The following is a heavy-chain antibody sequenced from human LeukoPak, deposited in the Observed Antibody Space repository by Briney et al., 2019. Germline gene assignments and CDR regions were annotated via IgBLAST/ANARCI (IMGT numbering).Heavy chain of an antibody. Sequence: GASVKVSCKASGYTFTSYGISWVRQAPGQGLEWMGWISAYNGNTNYAQKLQGRVTMTTDTSTSTAYMELRSLRSGDTAVYYCARVVLLWFGELPQAFDYGGQGTLVTVSS. D-gene: IGHD3-10*01. J-gene: IGHJ4*02. CDR3: ARVVLLWFGELPQAFDY. V-gene: IGHV1-18*01. CDR1: GYTFTSYG. CDR2: ISAYNGNT.